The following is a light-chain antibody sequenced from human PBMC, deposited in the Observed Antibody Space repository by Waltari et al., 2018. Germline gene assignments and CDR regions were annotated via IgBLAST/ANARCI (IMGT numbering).Light chain of an antibody. J-gene: IGKJ1*01. Sequence: IVMTQSPATLSVSPGERATLFCRASQSVTINLAWYQQRPGQAPRLLIYGVSTRATGIPARFSGSGSGTEFTLTISTLQSEDFGVYYCQQHSDWPGTFGQGTRVEIK. CDR1: QSVTIN. V-gene: IGKV3-15*01. CDR2: GVS. CDR3: QQHSDWPGT.